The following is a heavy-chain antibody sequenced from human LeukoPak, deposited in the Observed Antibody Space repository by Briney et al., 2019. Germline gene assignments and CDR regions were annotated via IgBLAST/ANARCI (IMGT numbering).Heavy chain of an antibody. Sequence: SQTLSLTCTVSGYSISSGYYWAWIRQPPGKGLEWIGSIYHSGSTYYNPPLKSRITISVDTSKNKFSLKLSSVTAADTAVYYCARGTTMILDAFDIWGQGTMVTVSS. J-gene: IGHJ3*02. V-gene: IGHV4-38-2*02. CDR1: GYSISSGYY. CDR3: ARGTTMILDAFDI. CDR2: IYHSGST. D-gene: IGHD3-22*01.